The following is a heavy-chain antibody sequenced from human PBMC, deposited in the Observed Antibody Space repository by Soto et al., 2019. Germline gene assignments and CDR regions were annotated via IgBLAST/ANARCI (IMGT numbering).Heavy chain of an antibody. CDR1: GFTFINYA. J-gene: IGHJ2*01. V-gene: IGHV3-23*01. Sequence: EVQLLESGGGLVQPGGSLRLSCAASGFTFINYAMGWVRQAPGKGLEWVSSVTGGGGSRYYADSVRGRFTISRDNSENTLYLQMNSLKVEDTAVYFCAKDHIGQWRANYWYFDLWGRGILVTVSS. CDR2: VTGGGGSR. CDR3: AKDHIGQWRANYWYFDL. D-gene: IGHD6-19*01.